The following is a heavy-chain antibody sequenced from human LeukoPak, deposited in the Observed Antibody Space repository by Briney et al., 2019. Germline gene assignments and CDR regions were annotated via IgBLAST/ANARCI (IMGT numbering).Heavy chain of an antibody. CDR1: DGSFSGYY. V-gene: IGHV4-34*01. Sequence: PSGTLSLTCAVYDGSFSGYYWSWIRQPPGKGLEWIGEINHSGSTNYNPSLKSRVTISVDTSKNQFSLKLSSVTAADTAVYYCARLRAVTRSSSWLQVRRRFDYWGQGTLVTVSS. J-gene: IGHJ4*02. CDR2: INHSGST. CDR3: ARLRAVTRSSSWLQVRRRFDY. D-gene: IGHD6-13*01.